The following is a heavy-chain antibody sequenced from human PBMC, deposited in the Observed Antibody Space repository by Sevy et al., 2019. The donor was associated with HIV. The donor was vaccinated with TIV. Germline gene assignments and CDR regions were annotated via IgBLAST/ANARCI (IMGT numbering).Heavy chain of an antibody. CDR3: ARESHDYGDYDGDVGFDY. CDR1: GFTFSSYT. D-gene: IGHD4-17*01. V-gene: IGHV3-21*01. J-gene: IGHJ4*02. CDR2: ISSTGNNI. Sequence: GGSLRLSCADSGFTFSSYTMNWVRQAPGKGLEWVSSISSTGNNIYYADSLKGRFSISRDNAKNSLYLQMNSLRAEDTAVYYCARESHDYGDYDGDVGFDYWGQGTLVTVSS.